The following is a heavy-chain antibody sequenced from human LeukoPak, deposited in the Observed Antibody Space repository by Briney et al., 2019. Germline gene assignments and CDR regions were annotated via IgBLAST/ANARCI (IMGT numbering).Heavy chain of an antibody. CDR1: GRTFISYA. CDR2: IIPILVIA. CDR3: ARHPTPYCGGDCYLDY. V-gene: IGHV1-69*04. Sequence: ASVKVSCKASGRTFISYAISWVRQAPGQGLEWMGRIIPILVIANYTQKFQGRVTITADKCTSTAYMELSSLRSEDTAVYYCARHPTPYCGGDCYLDYWGQGTLVTVCS. J-gene: IGHJ4*02. D-gene: IGHD2-21*02.